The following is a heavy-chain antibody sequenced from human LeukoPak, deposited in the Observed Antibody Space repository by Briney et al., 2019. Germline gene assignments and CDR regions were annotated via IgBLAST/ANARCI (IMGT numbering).Heavy chain of an antibody. J-gene: IGHJ4*02. D-gene: IGHD6-6*01. CDR2: INHSGST. Sequence: SETLSLPCAVSGGSFIGYSWSWFRQPPGKGLEWIGEINHSGSTNYNPSLKRRVTISVDTSKNQFSLKLSSVTAADTAVYYCARGVYSSSPFDYWGQGTLVTVSS. V-gene: IGHV4-34*01. CDR3: ARGVYSSSPFDY. CDR1: GGSFIGYS.